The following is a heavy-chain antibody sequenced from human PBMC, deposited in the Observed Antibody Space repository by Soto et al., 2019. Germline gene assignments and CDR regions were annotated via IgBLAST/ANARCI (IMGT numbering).Heavy chain of an antibody. CDR2: ISYDGSNK. D-gene: IGHD3-16*01. Sequence: QVQLVESGGGVVQPGRSLRLSCAASGFTVSEYAMHWVRQAPSKGLEWVAVISYDGSNKYYADSVKGRFTISRDTSKNKLFLQMNSLIAEDTAVYYCARGYGYGTEVLGQGTTVTVSS. V-gene: IGHV3-30-3*01. J-gene: IGHJ6*02. CDR3: ARGYGYGTEV. CDR1: GFTVSEYA.